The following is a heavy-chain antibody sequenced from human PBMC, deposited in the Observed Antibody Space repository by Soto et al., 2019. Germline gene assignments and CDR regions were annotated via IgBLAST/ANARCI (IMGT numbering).Heavy chain of an antibody. J-gene: IGHJ3*02. D-gene: IGHD2-15*01. CDR1: GFTFSSCA. CDR2: ISGSGGST. CDR3: SKLRRINGPYLSAFDI. V-gene: IGHV3-23*01. Sequence: GGSLRLSCAASGFTFSSCAMSWVRQAPGKGLEWVSAISGSGGSTYYADSVKGRFTISRDNSKTTLYLQMSRLRAEDTAIYYCSKLRRINGPYLSAFDIWGQGAMVTV.